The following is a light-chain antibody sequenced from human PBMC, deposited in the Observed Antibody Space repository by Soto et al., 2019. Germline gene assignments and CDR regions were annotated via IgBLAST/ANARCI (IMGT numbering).Light chain of an antibody. CDR1: QSISTW. J-gene: IGKJ1*01. CDR3: QQYNSYSTFGPAT. Sequence: DIQMTQSPSTLSASVGDRVTITCRASQSISTWLAWYQQKPGKAPKLLIYSASDLESGVPSRFTGSGFGTEFPLTITSLQTDDFATYYCQQYNSYSTFGPATFGQGTKVDIK. V-gene: IGKV1-5*03. CDR2: SAS.